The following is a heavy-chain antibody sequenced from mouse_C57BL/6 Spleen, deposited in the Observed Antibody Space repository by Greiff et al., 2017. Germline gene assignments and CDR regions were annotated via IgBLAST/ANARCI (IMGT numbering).Heavy chain of an antibody. J-gene: IGHJ3*01. Sequence: VHVKQSGTVLARPGASVKMSCKTSGYTFTSYWMHWVKQRPGQGLEWIGAIYPGNSDTSYNQKFKGKAKLTAVTSASTAYMELSSLTTADSAVYYCTREGYEYDVRFAYWGQGTLVTVSA. CDR1: GYTFTSYW. V-gene: IGHV1-5*01. CDR2: IYPGNSDT. CDR3: TREGYEYDVRFAY. D-gene: IGHD2-4*01.